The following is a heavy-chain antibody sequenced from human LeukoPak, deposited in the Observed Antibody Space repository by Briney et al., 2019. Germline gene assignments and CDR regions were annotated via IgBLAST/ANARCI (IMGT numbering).Heavy chain of an antibody. J-gene: IGHJ6*02. D-gene: IGHD1-26*01. Sequence: ASVKVSCKASGYTFTGYYMHWVRQAPGQGLEWMGWINPNSGGTNYAQKFQGWVTMTRDTSISTAYMELSRLRSDDTAVYYCARDVIVGASYGMDVWGQGTTVTVSS. CDR1: GYTFTGYY. V-gene: IGHV1-2*04. CDR2: INPNSGGT. CDR3: ARDVIVGASYGMDV.